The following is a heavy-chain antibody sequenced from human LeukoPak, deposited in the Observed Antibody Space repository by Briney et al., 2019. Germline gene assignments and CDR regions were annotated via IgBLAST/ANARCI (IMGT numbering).Heavy chain of an antibody. D-gene: IGHD3-10*01. V-gene: IGHV4-59*01. CDR3: ARDRHGSGSAHTFDP. CDR1: GGSISSYY. Sequence: PSETLSLTCTVSGGSISSYYWSWIRQPPGKGLEWIAYIYYSGSTNYNPSLKSRVTISIDTSKNQFPLKLRSVTAADTAVYYCARDRHGSGSAHTFDPWGQGTLVTVSS. J-gene: IGHJ5*02. CDR2: IYYSGST.